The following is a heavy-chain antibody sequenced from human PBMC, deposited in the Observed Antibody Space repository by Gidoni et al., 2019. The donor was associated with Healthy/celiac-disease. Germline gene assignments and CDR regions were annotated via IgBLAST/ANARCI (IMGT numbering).Heavy chain of an antibody. CDR3: ARERCSSTSCYRGYNWFDP. Sequence: QVQLVQSGAAVKQPGSSVQVSCKASGGTFSSYPISWVRQAPGQGLEWMGGIIPIFGTANYAQKFQGRVTITADESTSTAYMELSSLRSEDTAVYYCARERCSSTSCYRGYNWFDPWGQGTLVTVSS. CDR1: GGTFSSYP. J-gene: IGHJ5*02. CDR2: IIPIFGTA. V-gene: IGHV1-69*01. D-gene: IGHD2-2*01.